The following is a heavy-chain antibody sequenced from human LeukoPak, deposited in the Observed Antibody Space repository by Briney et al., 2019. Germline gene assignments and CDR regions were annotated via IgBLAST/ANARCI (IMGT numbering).Heavy chain of an antibody. CDR3: ARDKYGGNSNAFDI. CDR2: INSDGSST. Sequence: QPRGSLRLSCAASGFTFSTYWMHWVRQAPGKGLVWVSRINSDGSSTDYADSVKGRFTISRDNAKNTLYLQMNSLRAEDTAMYYCARDKYGGNSNAFDIWGQGTMVTVSS. V-gene: IGHV3-74*01. CDR1: GFTFSTYW. J-gene: IGHJ3*02. D-gene: IGHD4-23*01.